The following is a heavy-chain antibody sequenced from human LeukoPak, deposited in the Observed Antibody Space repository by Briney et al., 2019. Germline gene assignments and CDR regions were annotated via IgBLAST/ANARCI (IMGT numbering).Heavy chain of an antibody. J-gene: IGHJ3*02. CDR1: GGSISSGSYY. D-gene: IGHD4-17*01. Sequence: SQTLSLTCTVSGGSISSGSYYWSWIRQPAGKGLEWIGRICTSGSTNHNPSLKSRVTISVDTSKNQFSLKLSSVTAADTAVYYCARYGPPRLRGVRGAFDIWGQGTMVTVSS. V-gene: IGHV4-61*02. CDR3: ARYGPPRLRGVRGAFDI. CDR2: ICTSGST.